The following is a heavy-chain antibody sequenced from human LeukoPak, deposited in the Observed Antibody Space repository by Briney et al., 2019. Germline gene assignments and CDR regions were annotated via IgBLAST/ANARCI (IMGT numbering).Heavy chain of an antibody. CDR2: IYSSGST. J-gene: IGHJ6*03. D-gene: IGHD3-10*01. CDR1: NGSISNYY. V-gene: IGHV4-59*12. Sequence: SETLSLTCTVSNGSISNYYWGWIRQPPGRGLEWIGHIYSSGSTDYNPSLKSRVTISVDTSKDQFSLKLSSVTAADTAVYYCARDQVVRGLHYYYYMDVWGKGTTVTVSS. CDR3: ARDQVVRGLHYYYYMDV.